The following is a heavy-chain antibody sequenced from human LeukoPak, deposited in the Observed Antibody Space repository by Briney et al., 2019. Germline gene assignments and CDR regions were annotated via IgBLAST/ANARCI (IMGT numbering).Heavy chain of an antibody. CDR3: ARWPYSSSYYFDY. V-gene: IGHV3-21*01. J-gene: IGHJ4*02. CDR1: GFTFSDYN. Sequence: GGSLRLSCSASGFTFSDYNMNWVRQSPEKRLEWVSSITSGTTYIYYADSVRGRFTLSRDNAKNSLYLQMNSLRAEDTAVYDCARWPYSSSYYFDYWGQGTLVTVSS. D-gene: IGHD6-6*01. CDR2: ITSGTTYI.